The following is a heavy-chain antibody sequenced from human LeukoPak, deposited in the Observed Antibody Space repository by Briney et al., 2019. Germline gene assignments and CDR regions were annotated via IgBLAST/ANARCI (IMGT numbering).Heavy chain of an antibody. CDR2: IAASGTT. V-gene: IGHV4-4*08. CDR1: GGSISSYC. CDR3: ARDDFADAFDI. J-gene: IGHJ3*02. Sequence: SETLSLTCTVSGGSISSYCWSWIRQPPGKGLEFIGYIAASGTTKHNPSLKSRVTISMDTSKNQFSLELTSVTAADTAVYYCARDDFADAFDIWGQGTMVTVSS. D-gene: IGHD3-3*01.